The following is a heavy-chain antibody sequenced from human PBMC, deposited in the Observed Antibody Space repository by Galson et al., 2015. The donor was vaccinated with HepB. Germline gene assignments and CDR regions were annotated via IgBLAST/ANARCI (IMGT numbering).Heavy chain of an antibody. CDR3: AREGGILTGYYRGPWHAFDI. D-gene: IGHD3-9*01. J-gene: IGHJ3*02. V-gene: IGHV3-30*04. Sequence: SLRLSCAASGFTFSTFAMHWVRQAPGKGLEWLTVISYDGLKKYYADSVKGRFTISRDNSKNTLYLQMNSLRAEDTAVYYCAREGGILTGYYRGPWHAFDIWGQGTMVTVSS. CDR1: GFTFSTFA. CDR2: ISYDGLKK.